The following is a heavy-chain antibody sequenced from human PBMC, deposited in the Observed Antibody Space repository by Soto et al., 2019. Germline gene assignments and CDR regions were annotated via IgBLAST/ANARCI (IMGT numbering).Heavy chain of an antibody. Sequence: PVGSLRLSCAASGFSFSSYAMSWVRQAPGKGLEWVSAISGSGGSTYYADSVKGRFTISRDNSKNTLYLQMNSLRAEDTAVYYCAKGQSDPHWCFDLWGRGTLVPVSS. V-gene: IGHV3-23*01. CDR1: GFSFSSYA. J-gene: IGHJ2*01. CDR3: AKGQSDPHWCFDL. CDR2: ISGSGGST.